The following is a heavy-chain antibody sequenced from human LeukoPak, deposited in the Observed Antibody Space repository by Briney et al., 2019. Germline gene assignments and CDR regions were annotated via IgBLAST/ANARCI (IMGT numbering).Heavy chain of an antibody. CDR2: IYYSGST. Sequence: SETLSLTCTVSGGSISSSSYYWGWIRQPPGKGLEWIGSIYYSGSTYYNPSLKSRVTISVDTSKNQFSLKLSSVTAADTAVYYCARADLGSILWNWFDPWGQGTLVTVSS. D-gene: IGHD2-21*01. CDR3: ARADLGSILWNWFDP. CDR1: GGSISSSSYY. V-gene: IGHV4-39*07. J-gene: IGHJ5*02.